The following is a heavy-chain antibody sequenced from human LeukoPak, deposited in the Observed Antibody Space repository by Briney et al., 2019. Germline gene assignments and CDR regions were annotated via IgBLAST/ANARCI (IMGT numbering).Heavy chain of an antibody. J-gene: IGHJ4*02. V-gene: IGHV3-30*04. CDR1: DFTFTNYP. D-gene: IGHD1-1*01. Sequence: GGSLRLSCAASDFTFTNYPMHWVRQAPGKGLEWVAVISYDGSNKYYADSVKGRFTISRDNAKNTLYLQMDSLRAEDTAMYYCAREILEPGKTHEYWGQGTLVTVSS. CDR2: ISYDGSNK. CDR3: AREILEPGKTHEY.